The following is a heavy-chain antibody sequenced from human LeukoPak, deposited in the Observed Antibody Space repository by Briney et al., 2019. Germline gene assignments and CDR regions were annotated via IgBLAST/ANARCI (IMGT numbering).Heavy chain of an antibody. D-gene: IGHD1-7*01. CDR1: GFTFSSYW. CDR3: ARDDDWNYEDY. CDR2: INKDGSER. V-gene: IGHV3-7*01. J-gene: IGHJ4*02. Sequence: QPGGSLRLSCAASGFTFSSYWMSWVRQAPGKGLEWVANINKDGSERNYVDSVKGRFTISRDNAKNSLYLQMNSLRAEDTAVYYCARDDDWNYEDYWGQGTLVTVSS.